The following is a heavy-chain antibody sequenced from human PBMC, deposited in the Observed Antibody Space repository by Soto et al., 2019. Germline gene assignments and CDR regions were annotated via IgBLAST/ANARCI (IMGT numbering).Heavy chain of an antibody. Sequence: GSLRLSCAVSGFTFSSFAMSWVRQAPGKGLEWVSVISSSGGTTYYADSVKGRFTISRDNSKNTLYLQMNSLRAEDTAVYYCARDIAAAGTVAFDIWGQGTMVTVSS. D-gene: IGHD6-13*01. CDR1: GFTFSSFA. V-gene: IGHV3-23*01. CDR3: ARDIAAAGTVAFDI. J-gene: IGHJ3*02. CDR2: ISSSGGTT.